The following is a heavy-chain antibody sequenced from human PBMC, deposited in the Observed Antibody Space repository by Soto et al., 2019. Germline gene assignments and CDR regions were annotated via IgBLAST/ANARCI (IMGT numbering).Heavy chain of an antibody. Sequence: QVQLVQSGAEVKKPGASVKVSCKPSGNTFTAHFMHWVRQAPGQGLEWMGWINPNSGGTNYAPKFKGRVTMTREKSITTLYMELTSLRSDYTARYYCARVVSWYENWGQGTLVTVSS. V-gene: IGHV1-2*02. D-gene: IGHD6-13*01. CDR1: GNTFTAHF. CDR3: ARVVSWYEN. CDR2: INPNSGGT. J-gene: IGHJ4*02.